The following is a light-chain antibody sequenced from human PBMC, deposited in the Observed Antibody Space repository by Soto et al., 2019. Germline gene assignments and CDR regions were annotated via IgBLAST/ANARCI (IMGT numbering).Light chain of an antibody. CDR1: SSDVGGYNY. V-gene: IGLV2-11*01. Sequence: QSVLTQPRSVSGSPGQSITISCTGTSSDVGGYNYVSWYEHHPGTAPKLIIYDVNKRPSGVPDRFSGSKSGNTAFLTISGLQADDEAEYYCCSYAGSYTIYLFGTGTKLTVL. J-gene: IGLJ1*01. CDR2: DVN. CDR3: CSYAGSYTIYL.